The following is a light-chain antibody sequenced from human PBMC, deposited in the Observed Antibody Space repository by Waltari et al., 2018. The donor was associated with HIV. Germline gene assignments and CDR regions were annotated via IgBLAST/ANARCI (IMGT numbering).Light chain of an antibody. Sequence: QSVLTQPPSASGTPGQRVTIPFSGSSPDIGSHTVNWYQQPPGTAPKPLIYTNNQRPSGVPDRFSGSKSGTSASLVISGLQSEDEADYFCAAWDDSLNGDVVFGGGTKLTVL. CDR2: TNN. V-gene: IGLV1-44*01. CDR3: AAWDDSLNGDVV. CDR1: SPDIGSHT. J-gene: IGLJ2*01.